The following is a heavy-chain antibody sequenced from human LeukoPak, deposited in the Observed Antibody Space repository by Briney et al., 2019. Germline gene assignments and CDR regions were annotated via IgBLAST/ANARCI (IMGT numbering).Heavy chain of an antibody. D-gene: IGHD3-22*01. J-gene: IGHJ3*02. CDR1: GGSISRGDYY. CDR2: IYYSGST. Sequence: SETLSLTCTVSGGSISRGDYYWSWIRQPPGKGREWIGYIYYSGSTSYNPSLKSRVTILVDTPKNQFSLKLSSVTAADTAVYYCARGGGITMIVEDAFDIWGQGTMVTVSS. CDR3: ARGGGITMIVEDAFDI. V-gene: IGHV4-30-4*08.